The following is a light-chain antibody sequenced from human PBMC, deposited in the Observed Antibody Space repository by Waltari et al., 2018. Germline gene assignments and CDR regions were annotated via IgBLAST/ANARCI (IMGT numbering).Light chain of an antibody. CDR3: QQYDNWPGT. Sequence: RGSQSVSSNLAWYQQKPGQAPRLLIYDASTRATGIPPKFSGSGSGTEFTLTISSLQSEDFAVYFCQQYDNWPGTFGQGTKVEIK. V-gene: IGKV3-15*01. CDR2: DAS. J-gene: IGKJ1*01. CDR1: QSVSSN.